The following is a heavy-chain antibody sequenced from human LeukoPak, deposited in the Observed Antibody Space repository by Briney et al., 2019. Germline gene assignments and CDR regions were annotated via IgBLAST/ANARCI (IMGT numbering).Heavy chain of an antibody. Sequence: ASVKVSCKASGYTFTSYYMHWVRQAPGQGLEWMGWISAYNGNTNYAQKLQGRVTMTTDTSTSTAYMELRSLRSDDTAVYYCARSGGYCSGGSCDHYYYYMDVWGKGTTVTVSS. D-gene: IGHD2-15*01. CDR1: GYTFTSYY. J-gene: IGHJ6*03. CDR3: ARSGGYCSGGSCDHYYYYMDV. CDR2: ISAYNGNT. V-gene: IGHV1-18*04.